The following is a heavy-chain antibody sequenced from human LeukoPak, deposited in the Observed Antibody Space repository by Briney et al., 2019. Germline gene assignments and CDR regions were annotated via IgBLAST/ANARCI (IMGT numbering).Heavy chain of an antibody. J-gene: IGHJ4*02. CDR3: ATEQWLVHYFDY. D-gene: IGHD6-19*01. CDR1: GFTSSSYA. CDR2: ISGSGGST. V-gene: IGHV3-23*01. Sequence: PGGSLRLSCAASGFTSSSYAMSWVRQAPGKGLEWVSAISGSGGSTYYADSVKGRFTISRDNSKNTLYLQMNSLRAEDTAVYYCATEQWLVHYFDYWGQGTLVTVSS.